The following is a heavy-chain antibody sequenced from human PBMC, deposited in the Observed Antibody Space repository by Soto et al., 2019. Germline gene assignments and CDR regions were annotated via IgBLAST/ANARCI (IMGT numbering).Heavy chain of an antibody. CDR1: GFTFSVSA. CDR3: TRHDSNYDFWSGSPPRYGMDV. CDR2: IRSKANSYAT. J-gene: IGHJ6*02. Sequence: GGSVRRSCAASGFTFSVSAMHWVRQASGKGLEWVGRIRSKANSYATAYAASVKGRFTISRDDSKNTAYLQMNSLKTEDTAVYYCTRHDSNYDFWSGSPPRYGMDVWGQGTTVTVSS. V-gene: IGHV3-73*01. D-gene: IGHD3-3*01.